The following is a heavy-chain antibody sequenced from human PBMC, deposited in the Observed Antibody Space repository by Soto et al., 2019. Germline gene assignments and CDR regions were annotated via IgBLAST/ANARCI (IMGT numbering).Heavy chain of an antibody. CDR3: ARGISSGCSFDY. CDR1: GYTFTSYA. CDR2: INAGNGNT. J-gene: IGHJ4*02. D-gene: IGHD6-19*01. Sequence: QVQLVQSGAEVKKPGASVKVSCKASGYTFTSYAMHWVRQAPGQRLEWMGWINAGNGNTKYSQKFQGRVTIXRXTSASTAYMELSSLRSEDTAVYYCARGISSGCSFDYWGQGTLVTVSS. V-gene: IGHV1-3*01.